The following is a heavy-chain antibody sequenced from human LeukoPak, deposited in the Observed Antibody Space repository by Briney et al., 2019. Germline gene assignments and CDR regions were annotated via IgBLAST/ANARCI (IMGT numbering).Heavy chain of an antibody. Sequence: GGSLRLSCAASGFTFSDYYMSWIRQAPGKGLEWVSYISSSSSYTNYADSVKGRFTFSRDNAKNSLYLQMNSLRAEDTAVYYCARDTPRVVAAIDYWGQGTLVTVSS. CDR2: ISSSSSYT. CDR3: ARDTPRVVAAIDY. CDR1: GFTFSDYY. D-gene: IGHD2-15*01. V-gene: IGHV3-11*05. J-gene: IGHJ4*02.